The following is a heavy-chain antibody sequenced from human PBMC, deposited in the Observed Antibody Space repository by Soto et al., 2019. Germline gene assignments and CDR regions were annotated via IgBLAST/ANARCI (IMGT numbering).Heavy chain of an antibody. Sequence: GGSLRLSCAAAGFTLRTYWMSWVRQAPGKGLEWVANIKRDGSEKYYVDSVKGRFTISRDNAKNSLDLQINPLRPEDTAVYYCARGGQYHIYWGQGTLVTVSS. CDR3: ARGGQYHIY. CDR2: IKRDGSEK. D-gene: IGHD2-2*01. J-gene: IGHJ4*02. CDR1: GFTLRTYW. V-gene: IGHV3-7*03.